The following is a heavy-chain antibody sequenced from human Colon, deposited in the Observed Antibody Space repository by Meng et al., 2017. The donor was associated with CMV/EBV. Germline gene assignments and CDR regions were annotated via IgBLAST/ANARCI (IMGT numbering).Heavy chain of an antibody. CDR3: ARDIGLRGYYNYYYYGMDV. CDR2: INPSGGST. V-gene: IGHV1-46*01. Sequence: ASVKVSCKASGYTFTSYYMHWVRQAPGQGLEWMGIINPSGGSTSYAQKFQGRVTITRDTSTSTVYMELSSLRSEDTAVYYCARDIGLRGYYNYYYYGMDVWGQGTTVTVSS. J-gene: IGHJ6*02. CDR1: GYTFTSYY. D-gene: IGHD3-3*01.